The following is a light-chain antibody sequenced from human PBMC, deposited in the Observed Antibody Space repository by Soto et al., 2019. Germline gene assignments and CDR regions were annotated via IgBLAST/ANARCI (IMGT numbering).Light chain of an antibody. J-gene: IGKJ3*01. CDR2: DAS. CDR3: QQYDNLPRT. CDR1: QDISNY. V-gene: IGKV1-33*01. Sequence: DIQMPQSPSSLSASVGDRLTITCQASQDISNYLNWYQQKPGKAPKLLIYDASNLETGVPSRFSGSGSGTDFTFTISSLQPEDIATYYCQQYDNLPRTFGPGTKVDNK.